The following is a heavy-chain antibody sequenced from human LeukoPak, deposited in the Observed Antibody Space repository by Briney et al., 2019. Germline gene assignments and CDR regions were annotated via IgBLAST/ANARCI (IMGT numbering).Heavy chain of an antibody. CDR3: ARVPYYYDSSGYYSPGFFDY. CDR2: IYYSGST. V-gene: IGHV4-59*06. Sequence: SETLSLTCTVSGGSISSYYWSWIRQPPGKGLEWIGYIYYSGSTYYNPSLKSRVTISVDTSKNQFSLKLSSVTAADTAVYYCARVPYYYDSSGYYSPGFFDYWGQGTLVTVSP. J-gene: IGHJ4*02. D-gene: IGHD3-22*01. CDR1: GGSISSYY.